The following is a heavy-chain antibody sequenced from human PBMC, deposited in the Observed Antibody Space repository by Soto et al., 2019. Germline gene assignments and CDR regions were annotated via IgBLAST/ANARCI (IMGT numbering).Heavy chain of an antibody. CDR2: ISSSSSYI. V-gene: IGHV3-21*01. CDR3: ASATAYSSSSDAYYMDV. Sequence: GGSLRLSCAASGFTFSSYSMNWVRQAPGKGLEWVSSISSSSSYIYYADSVKGRFTISRDNAKNSLYLQMNSLRAEDTAVYYCASATAYSSSSDAYYMDVWGKGTTVTVSS. D-gene: IGHD6-6*01. CDR1: GFTFSSYS. J-gene: IGHJ6*03.